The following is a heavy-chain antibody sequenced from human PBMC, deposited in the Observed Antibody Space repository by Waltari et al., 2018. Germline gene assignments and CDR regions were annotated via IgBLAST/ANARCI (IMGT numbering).Heavy chain of an antibody. Sequence: QVQLQESGPGLVKPSETLSLTCTVSGGSISSYYWSWIRQPPGKGLEWIGYIYYSGSPNDNPSLKRRVTISVDTSKNQFSRKLSSVTAADTAVYYCARVSTVTTFTLGWYFDLWGRGTLVTVSS. J-gene: IGHJ2*01. D-gene: IGHD4-17*01. CDR1: GGSISSYY. CDR2: IYYSGSP. CDR3: ARVSTVTTFTLGWYFDL. V-gene: IGHV4-59*01.